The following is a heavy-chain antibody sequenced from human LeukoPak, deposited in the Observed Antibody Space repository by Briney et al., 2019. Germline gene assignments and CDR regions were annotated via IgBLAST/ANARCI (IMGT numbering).Heavy chain of an antibody. D-gene: IGHD2-15*01. CDR1: GFTFSSYE. V-gene: IGHV3-48*03. CDR3: ARGSFDPDAFDI. CDR2: ISSSGSTI. Sequence: PGGSLRLSCAASGFTFSSYEMNWVRQAPGKGLEWVSYISSSGSTIYYADSVKGRFTISRDNAKNSLYLQMNSLRAEDTAVYYCARGSFDPDAFDIWGQGTMVTVSS. J-gene: IGHJ3*02.